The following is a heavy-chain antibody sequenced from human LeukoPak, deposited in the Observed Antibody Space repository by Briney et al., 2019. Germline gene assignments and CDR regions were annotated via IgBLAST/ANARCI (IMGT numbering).Heavy chain of an antibody. CDR2: ISGSGGTT. Sequence: GGSLRLSCAGSGFTFSSHGMSWVRQAPGKGLEWVLAISGSGGTTYYADSVKDRFTISRDNSKRTVFLQMTNLRVDDTAVYYCAKNLRSMPPLPLDYWGQGTLVTVPS. D-gene: IGHD2-2*01. J-gene: IGHJ4*02. CDR3: AKNLRSMPPLPLDY. CDR1: GFTFSSHG. V-gene: IGHV3-23*01.